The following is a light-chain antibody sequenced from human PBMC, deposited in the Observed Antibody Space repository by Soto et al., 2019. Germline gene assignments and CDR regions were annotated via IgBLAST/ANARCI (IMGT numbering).Light chain of an antibody. CDR2: DTD. V-gene: IGLV1-51*01. CDR3: GTWDSSLSAGI. CDR1: TSNIGNHF. Sequence: QSVLTQPPSVSAAPGQTVTISCSGSTSNIGNHFVSWYQQLPGAAPKLVIYDTDKRPSGIPDRFSASKSGTSAALGITGLQTGDEANFYCGTWDSSLSAGIFGGGTKLTVL. J-gene: IGLJ2*01.